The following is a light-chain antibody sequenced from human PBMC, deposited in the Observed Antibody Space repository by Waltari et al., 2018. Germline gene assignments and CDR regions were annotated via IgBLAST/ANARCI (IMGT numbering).Light chain of an antibody. V-gene: IGKV2-29*03. Sequence: DIVMTQTPLSLSVTPGQPAPISCKSSQSLLHSDEETYLYWYLQKPGQSQQLLIYEVASRFSGVPDRFRGSGSGTDLPLKIRRVEAEVVGVYSCMQCIHLTITFRPVTKVDIK. CDR1: QSLLHSDEETY. J-gene: IGKJ3*01. CDR2: EVA. CDR3: MQCIHLTIT.